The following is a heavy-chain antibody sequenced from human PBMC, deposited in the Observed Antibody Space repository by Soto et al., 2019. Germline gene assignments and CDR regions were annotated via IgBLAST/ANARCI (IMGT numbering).Heavy chain of an antibody. Sequence: PGGSLRLSCAASGFTFSRYSMNWVRQAPGKGLEWVSSISSSSSYIYYADSVKGRFTISRDNSKYTLYLQMNSLTAEDTAVYACVKGGWLDFWGQGTLVTVSS. CDR2: ISSSSSYI. D-gene: IGHD3-16*01. V-gene: IGHV3-21*04. CDR3: VKGGWLDF. CDR1: GFTFSRYS. J-gene: IGHJ5*01.